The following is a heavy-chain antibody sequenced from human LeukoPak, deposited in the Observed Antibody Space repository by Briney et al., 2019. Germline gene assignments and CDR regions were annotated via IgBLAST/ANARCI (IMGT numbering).Heavy chain of an antibody. CDR2: IKQDGSEK. V-gene: IGHV3-7*01. CDR3: ARDMDYGEGFDY. CDR1: GFTVSSNY. Sequence: GGSLRLSCAASGFTVSSNYMSWVRQAPGKGLEWVANIKQDGSEKYYVDSVKGRFTISRDNAKNSLYLQMNSLRAEDTAVYYCARDMDYGEGFDYWGQGTLVTVSS. J-gene: IGHJ4*02. D-gene: IGHD4-17*01.